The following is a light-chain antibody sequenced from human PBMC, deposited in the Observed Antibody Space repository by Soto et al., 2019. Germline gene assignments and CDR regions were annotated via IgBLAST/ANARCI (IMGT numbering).Light chain of an antibody. CDR3: QQYTNWPYT. V-gene: IGKV3-15*01. J-gene: IGKJ2*01. CDR1: QSVGSN. CDR2: GAS. Sequence: EIVMTQSPATLSVSPGERASLSCRASQSVGSNFAWYQQTAGQAPRLLIYGASTRATGIPARFSGSGSGTEFTLTISSLQSEDFAVYSCQQYTNWPYTFGQGTNLELK.